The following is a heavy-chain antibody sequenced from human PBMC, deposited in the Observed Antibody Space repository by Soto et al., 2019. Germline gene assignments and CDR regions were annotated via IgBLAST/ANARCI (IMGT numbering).Heavy chain of an antibody. Sequence: ASVKVSCKASGYTFTRSGISWVRQAPGQGLEWLGWINPDNGNTNYAQHLQGRVSMTTDKSTSTAYMELSSLRSEDTAVYYCATSILTGYFGVDGAQYYFDYWGQGTLVTVSS. CDR2: INPDNGNT. V-gene: IGHV1-18*01. D-gene: IGHD3-9*01. CDR3: ATSILTGYFGVDGAQYYFDY. J-gene: IGHJ4*02. CDR1: GYTFTRSG.